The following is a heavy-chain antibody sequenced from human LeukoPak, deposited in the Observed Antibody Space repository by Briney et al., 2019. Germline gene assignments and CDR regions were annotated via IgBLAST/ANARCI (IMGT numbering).Heavy chain of an antibody. J-gene: IGHJ5*02. D-gene: IGHD1-14*01. CDR1: GGSISSGDYY. CDR2: IYYSGST. V-gene: IGHV4-30-4*01. Sequence: PSETLSLTCTVSGGSISSGDYYWSWIRQPPGKGLEWIGYIYYSGSTYYNPSLKSRVTISVDTSKNQFSLKLSSVTAADTAVYYCARGTRDGIIGANWFDPWGQGTLVTVSS. CDR3: ARGTRDGIIGANWFDP.